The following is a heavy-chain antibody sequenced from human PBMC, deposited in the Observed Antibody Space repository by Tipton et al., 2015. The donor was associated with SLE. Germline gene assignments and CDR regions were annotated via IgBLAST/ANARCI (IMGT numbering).Heavy chain of an antibody. CDR3: ARDYGPGNWFDP. V-gene: IGHV1-2*06. Sequence: QLVQSGAEVKKPGASMKVSCKASGFTFTDYYLHWVRQAPGQGLEWMGRINLDIGGTNYAQQFQGRVTMTRDTSINTAYMELSRLRFDDTAVYYCARDYGPGNWFDPWGQGTLVTVSS. D-gene: IGHD4-17*01. CDR2: INLDIGGT. J-gene: IGHJ5*02. CDR1: GFTFTDYY.